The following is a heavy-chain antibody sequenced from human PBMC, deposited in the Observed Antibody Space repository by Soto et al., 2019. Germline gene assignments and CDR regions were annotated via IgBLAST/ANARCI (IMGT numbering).Heavy chain of an antibody. CDR2: ISGSGGST. Sequence: GGSLRLSCAASGFTFSSYAMSWVRQAPGKGLEWVSAISGSGGSTYYADSVKGRFTISRDNSKNTLYLQMNSLRAEDTAVYYCAKIGSIHPYQLLTKSFHYWGQGTLVTVSS. D-gene: IGHD2-2*01. J-gene: IGHJ4*02. V-gene: IGHV3-23*01. CDR3: AKIGSIHPYQLLTKSFHY. CDR1: GFTFSSYA.